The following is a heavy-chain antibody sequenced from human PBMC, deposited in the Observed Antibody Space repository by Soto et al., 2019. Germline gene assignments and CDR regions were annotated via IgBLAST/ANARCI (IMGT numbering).Heavy chain of an antibody. J-gene: IGHJ4*02. V-gene: IGHV4-59*01. Sequence: PSETLSLTCTVSGGPISSYYWSWIRQPPGKGLEWIGYIYYSGSTNYNPSLKSRVTISVDTSKNQFSLKLSSVTAADTAVYYCARVYYHFDSSGYYYIFDYWGQGTLVTVSS. CDR1: GGPISSYY. CDR3: ARVYYHFDSSGYYYIFDY. CDR2: IYYSGST. D-gene: IGHD3-22*01.